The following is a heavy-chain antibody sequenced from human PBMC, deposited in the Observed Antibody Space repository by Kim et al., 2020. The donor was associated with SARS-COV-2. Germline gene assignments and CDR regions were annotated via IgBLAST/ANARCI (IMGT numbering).Heavy chain of an antibody. CDR1: GGSISSSSYY. J-gene: IGHJ5*02. CDR2: IYYSGST. Sequence: SETLSLTCTVSGGSISSSSYYWGWIRQPPGKGLEWIGSIYYSGSTYYNPSLKSRVTISVDTSKNQFSLKLSSVTAADTAVYYCARQNYDILTGYYKVPWFDPWGQGTLVTVSS. CDR3: ARQNYDILTGYYKVPWFDP. V-gene: IGHV4-39*01. D-gene: IGHD3-9*01.